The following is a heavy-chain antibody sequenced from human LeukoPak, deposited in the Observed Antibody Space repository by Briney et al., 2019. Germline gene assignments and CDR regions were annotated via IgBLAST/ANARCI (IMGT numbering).Heavy chain of an antibody. J-gene: IGHJ6*03. CDR3: ARGGGDSYYMDV. V-gene: IGHV4-59*12. D-gene: IGHD2-21*02. Sequence: SETLSLTCAVSGGSISSYYWSWTRQSPGKGLECIGYIHYTGSTNYNPSLKGRVTISVETSKNQFSLKLSSVTAADTAVYYCARGGGDSYYMDVWDKGTTVTVSS. CDR1: GGSISSYY. CDR2: IHYTGST.